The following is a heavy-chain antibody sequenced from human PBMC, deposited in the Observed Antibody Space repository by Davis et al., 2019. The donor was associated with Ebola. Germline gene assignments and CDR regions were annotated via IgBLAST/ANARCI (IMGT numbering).Heavy chain of an antibody. CDR3: AIPPMRVAVAGTGGVDY. D-gene: IGHD6-19*01. V-gene: IGHV5-51*01. CDR2: IYPGDSDT. Sequence: TVSCKGSGYSFTSYWIGWVRQMPGKGLEWMGIIYPGDSDTRYSPSFQGQVTIPADKSISTAYLQWSSLKASDTAMYYCAIPPMRVAVAGTGGVDYWGQGTLVTVSS. J-gene: IGHJ4*02. CDR1: GYSFTSYW.